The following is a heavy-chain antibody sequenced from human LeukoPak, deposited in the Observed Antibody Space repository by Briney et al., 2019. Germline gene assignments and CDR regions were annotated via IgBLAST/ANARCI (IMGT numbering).Heavy chain of an antibody. J-gene: IGHJ4*02. CDR1: GFTFSSYN. CDR2: ISYDGRNK. D-gene: IGHD2-15*01. Sequence: GGSLRLSCAASGFTFSSYNIHWVRQAPGKGLEWVAVISYDGRNKYYADSVKGRFTISRDNSKNTLYLQMNNLRAEDTAVYSCARQRRYCSGDSCYQRTFDFWGQGTLVTVSS. CDR3: ARQRRYCSGDSCYQRTFDF. V-gene: IGHV3-30*03.